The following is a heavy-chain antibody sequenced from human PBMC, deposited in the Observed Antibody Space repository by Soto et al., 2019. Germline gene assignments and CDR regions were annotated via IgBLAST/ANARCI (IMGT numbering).Heavy chain of an antibody. CDR1: GGSISSGGYY. J-gene: IGHJ3*02. CDR2: IYYSGGT. D-gene: IGHD3-22*01. Sequence: QVQLQESGPGLVKPSQTLSLTCTVSGGSISSGGYYWSWIRHHPGKGLAWIGSIYYSGGTYYNPSLKSRVTISVDTSKNQFSLKLSSVTAADTAVYYCARVPPRAYYYDSSGYNAFDIWGQGTMVTVSS. CDR3: ARVPPRAYYYDSSGYNAFDI. V-gene: IGHV4-31*03.